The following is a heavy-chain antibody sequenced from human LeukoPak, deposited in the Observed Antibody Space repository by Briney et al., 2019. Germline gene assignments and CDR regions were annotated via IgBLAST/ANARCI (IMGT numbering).Heavy chain of an antibody. J-gene: IGHJ4*02. CDR3: ARDPWGSGSPAPLDY. D-gene: IGHD6-19*01. Sequence: PGGSLRLSCAASGFTFSGFAMTWVRQAPGKGLEWVSSIGSDSKTHYSESVKGRFAISRDNSKSTLFLQMNSLRAEDTALYYCARDPWGSGSPAPLDYWGQGTLVTVSS. CDR2: IGSDSKT. CDR1: GFTFSGFA. V-gene: IGHV3-23*01.